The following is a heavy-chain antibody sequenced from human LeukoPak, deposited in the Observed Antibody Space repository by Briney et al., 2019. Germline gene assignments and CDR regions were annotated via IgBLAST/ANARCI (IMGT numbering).Heavy chain of an antibody. V-gene: IGHV3-30-3*01. CDR1: GFTLSSYA. Sequence: GRSLRLSCAASGFTLSSYAMHWVRQAPGKGLEWVAVISYDGSNKYYADSVKGRFTISRDNSKNTLYLQMNSLRAEDTAVYYCASSPHFDYWGQGTLVTVSS. CDR3: ASSPHFDY. J-gene: IGHJ4*02. CDR2: ISYDGSNK.